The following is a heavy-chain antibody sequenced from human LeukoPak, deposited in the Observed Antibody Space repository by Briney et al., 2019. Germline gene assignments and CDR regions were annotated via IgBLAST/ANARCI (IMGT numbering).Heavy chain of an antibody. CDR3: ARLEGGALDY. J-gene: IGHJ4*02. V-gene: IGHV4-30-2*01. CDR1: GGSISSGGYY. CDR2: IYHSGST. D-gene: IGHD1-1*01. Sequence: SETLSLTCTVSGGSISSGGYYWSWIRQPPGKGLEWIGYIYHSGSTYYNPSLKSRVTISIDTSKNQFSLKVSSVTAADTAVYYCARLEGGALDYWGQGTLVTVSS.